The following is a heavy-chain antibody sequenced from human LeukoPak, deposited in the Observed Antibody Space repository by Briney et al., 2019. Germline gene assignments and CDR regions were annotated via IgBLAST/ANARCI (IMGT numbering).Heavy chain of an antibody. J-gene: IGHJ6*02. CDR2: ISGSAGTT. V-gene: IGHV3-23*01. CDR1: GFTFSTYG. Sequence: GGSLRLSRAASGFTFSTYGMTWVRQAPGKGLEWVSAISGSAGTTYYADSVKGRFTISRDNSKNTLYLQMNSLRAEDTAVYYCAKDRGVWGQGTTVTVSS. CDR3: AKDRGV.